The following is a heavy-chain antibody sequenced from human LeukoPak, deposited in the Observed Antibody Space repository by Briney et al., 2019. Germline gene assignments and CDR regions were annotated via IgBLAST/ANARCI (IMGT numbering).Heavy chain of an antibody. CDR3: ARLTGTLGPFNY. V-gene: IGHV4-30-2*01. J-gene: IGHJ4*02. D-gene: IGHD1/OR15-1a*01. CDR2: IYHSGST. CDR1: GGSISSGGYY. Sequence: SQTLSLTCTVSGGSISSGGYYWSWIRQPPGKGLEWIGYIYHSGSTYYNPSLKSRVTISVDRSKNQFSLKLSSVTAADTAVYYCARLTGTLGPFNYWGQGTLVTVSS.